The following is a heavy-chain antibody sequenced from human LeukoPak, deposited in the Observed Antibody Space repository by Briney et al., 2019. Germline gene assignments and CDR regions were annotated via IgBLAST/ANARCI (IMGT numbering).Heavy chain of an antibody. D-gene: IGHD6-19*01. CDR1: GFSFSSYW. V-gene: IGHV3-74*01. CDR2: VNRDGSST. J-gene: IGHJ4*02. Sequence: PGGSLTLSCPPSGFSFSSYWMSWVRQPPGKGRAWVSRVNRDGSSTDYAGSGKGPFTLSRDNDKKPLYLQMDSLRAKDPALYYCVGSRGWWGFDYRGQGTLVTVSS. CDR3: VGSRGWWGFDY.